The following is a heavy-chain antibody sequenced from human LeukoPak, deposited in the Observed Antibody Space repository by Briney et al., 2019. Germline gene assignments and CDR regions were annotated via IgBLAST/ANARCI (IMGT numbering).Heavy chain of an antibody. Sequence: GGSLRLSCAASGFTFSSYTMNWVRQAPRKGLEWVSKISSSSSTIYYADSVKGRFTISRDNAKNSLYLQMNSLRAEDTAVYYCARDSPQALAILHAFDIWGHGTMVTVSS. D-gene: IGHD5-12*01. CDR1: GFTFSSYT. CDR2: ISSSSSTI. V-gene: IGHV3-48*01. J-gene: IGHJ3*02. CDR3: ARDSPQALAILHAFDI.